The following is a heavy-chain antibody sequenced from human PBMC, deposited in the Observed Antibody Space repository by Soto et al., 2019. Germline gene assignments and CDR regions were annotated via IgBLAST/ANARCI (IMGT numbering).Heavy chain of an antibody. CDR2: INHSGST. J-gene: IGHJ4*02. V-gene: IGHV4-34*01. CDR1: GGSFSGYY. D-gene: IGHD3-3*01. CDR3: ARGAPIFGVVTPYYFDY. Sequence: QVQLQQWGAGLLKPSETLSLTCAVYGGSFSGYYWSWIRQPPGKGLEWIGEINHSGSTNYNPSLKSRVTISVDTSKNQFSLKLSSVTAADTAVYYCARGAPIFGVVTPYYFDYWGQGTLVTVSS.